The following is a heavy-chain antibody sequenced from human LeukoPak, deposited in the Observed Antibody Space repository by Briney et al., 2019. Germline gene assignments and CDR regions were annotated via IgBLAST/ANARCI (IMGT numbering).Heavy chain of an antibody. Sequence: PGGSLRLSCVSSGFTFSDYWMSWVRQAPGRGLEWVANIKQDGSQKYYVASVKGRFTISRDNAKNSLYLQMNSLRAEDTAVYYCARDEFRYDSSGYQNCGMDVWGQGTTVTVSS. CDR3: ARDEFRYDSSGYQNCGMDV. J-gene: IGHJ6*02. CDR1: GFTFSDYW. V-gene: IGHV3-7*01. D-gene: IGHD3-22*01. CDR2: IKQDGSQK.